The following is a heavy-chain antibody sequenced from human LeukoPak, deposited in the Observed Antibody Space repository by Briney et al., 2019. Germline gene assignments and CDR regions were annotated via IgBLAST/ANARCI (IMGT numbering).Heavy chain of an antibody. J-gene: IGHJ6*03. V-gene: IGHV4-38-2*01. D-gene: IGHD2-15*01. CDR1: GYSISSGYY. CDR2: IYHSGST. CDR3: ARVVANAYYYYYYMDV. Sequence: SETLSLTCAVSGYSISSGYYWGWIRQPPGKGLEWIGSIYHSGSTYYNPSLKSRVTISVDTSKNQFSLKLSSVTAADTAVYYCARVVANAYYYYYYMDVWGKGTTVTVSS.